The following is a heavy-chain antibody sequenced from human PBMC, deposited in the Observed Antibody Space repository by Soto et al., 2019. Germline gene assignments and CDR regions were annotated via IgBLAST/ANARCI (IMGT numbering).Heavy chain of an antibody. V-gene: IGHV3-23*01. CDR3: VKEDSSGWYYFDY. D-gene: IGHD6-19*01. CDR2: ISGSGGST. CDR1: GFSFSSYA. J-gene: IGHJ4*02. Sequence: GGSLRLSCAASGFSFSSYAMPWVRQAPGKGLEWVSVISGSGGSTYYADSVKGRLTISRDNYKNTLYLQMNSLRAEDTAVYYCVKEDSSGWYYFDYWGQGTLVTVSS.